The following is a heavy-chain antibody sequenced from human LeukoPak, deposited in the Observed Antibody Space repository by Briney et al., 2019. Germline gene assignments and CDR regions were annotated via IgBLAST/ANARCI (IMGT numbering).Heavy chain of an antibody. J-gene: IGHJ4*02. CDR3: AKDIRAVGTSVFEY. Sequence: PGGSLRLPCATSGFTFIDYAMSWVRQAPGKGLEWVSSISNSGYTYYAVSVKGRFTVSRDSSNNTVYLQMNSLRAEDTAMYYCAKDIRAVGTSVFEYWGQGTLVSVSS. V-gene: IGHV3-23*01. CDR2: ISNSGYT. D-gene: IGHD3-10*01. CDR1: GFTFIDYA.